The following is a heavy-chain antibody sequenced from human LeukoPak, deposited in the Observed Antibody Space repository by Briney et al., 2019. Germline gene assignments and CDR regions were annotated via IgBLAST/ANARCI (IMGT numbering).Heavy chain of an antibody. V-gene: IGHV3-66*01. CDR1: GFTFDDYA. Sequence: GRSLRLSCAASGFTFDDYAMHWVRQAPGKGLEWVSVINSGGDTYSADSVKGRFTISRDNSKNTLYLQMNSLRVEDTAVYYCARGDGYMIRDWGQGTLVTVSS. CDR2: INSGGDT. D-gene: IGHD5-24*01. CDR3: ARGDGYMIRD. J-gene: IGHJ4*02.